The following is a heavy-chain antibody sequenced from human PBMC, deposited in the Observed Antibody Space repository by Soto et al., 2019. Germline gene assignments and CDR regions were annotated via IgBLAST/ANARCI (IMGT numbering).Heavy chain of an antibody. Sequence: GGSLRLSCAASGFTVSSNYMSWVRQAPGKVLEWVSVIYSGGSTYYADSVKGRFTISRDNSKNTLYLQMNSLRAEDTAVYYCATQDYGDYFDAFDIWGQGTMVTVSS. CDR1: GFTVSSNY. V-gene: IGHV3-66*01. D-gene: IGHD4-17*01. J-gene: IGHJ3*02. CDR3: ATQDYGDYFDAFDI. CDR2: IYSGGST.